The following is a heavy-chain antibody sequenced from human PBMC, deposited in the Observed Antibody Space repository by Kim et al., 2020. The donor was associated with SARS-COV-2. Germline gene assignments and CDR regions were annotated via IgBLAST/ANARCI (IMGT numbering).Heavy chain of an antibody. Sequence: SVKVSCKTSGGIFSSYAISWVRQAPGQGLEWMGGIIPIFGTENYAQKFQGRVTITADEFTSTTYMELNSLTSEDTAVYYCARGGGEYQLLSRFDPWGQGTLVTVSS. V-gene: IGHV1-69*13. CDR1: GGIFSSYA. J-gene: IGHJ5*02. CDR3: ARGGGEYQLLSRFDP. CDR2: IIPIFGTE. D-gene: IGHD2-2*01.